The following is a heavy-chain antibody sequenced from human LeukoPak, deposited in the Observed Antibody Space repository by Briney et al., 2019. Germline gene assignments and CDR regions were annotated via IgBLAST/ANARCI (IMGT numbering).Heavy chain of an antibody. CDR2: INHSGST. CDR3: ASLPHNDILTTSRPDV. V-gene: IGHV4-34*01. CDR1: GGSFSTHY. D-gene: IGHD3-9*01. Sequence: PSETLSLTCAVYGGSFSTHYRSWIRQPPGKGLEWIGEINHSGSTNYNPSLKSRVTISVDTSKNQFSLMVSSVTAADTAVYYCASLPHNDILTTSRPDVWGQGTTVTVSS. J-gene: IGHJ6*02.